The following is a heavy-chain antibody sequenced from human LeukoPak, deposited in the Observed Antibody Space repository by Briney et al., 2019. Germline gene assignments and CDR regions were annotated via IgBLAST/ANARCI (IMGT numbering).Heavy chain of an antibody. J-gene: IGHJ4*02. D-gene: IGHD1-26*01. CDR3: ARNSGSYYWNFDY. V-gene: IGHV4-39*01. CDR2: IYYSGST. CDR1: GGSISSSSYY. Sequence: PSETLSLTCTVSGGSISSSSYYWGWIRQPPGKGLEWIGSIYYSGSTYYNPSLKSRVTISVDTSKNQLSLKLSSVTAADTAVYYCARNSGSYYWNFDYWGQGTLVTVSS.